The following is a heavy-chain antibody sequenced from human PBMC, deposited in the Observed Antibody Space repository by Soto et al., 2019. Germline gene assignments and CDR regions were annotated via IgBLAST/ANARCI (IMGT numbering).Heavy chain of an antibody. D-gene: IGHD4-17*01. CDR2: IYHSGST. CDR1: GGSISSSNW. CDR3: ARLYGGNSGMDV. V-gene: IGHV4-4*02. Sequence: PSETLSLTCAVSGGSISSSNWWSWVRQPPGKGLEWIGEIYHSGSTNYNPPFQGHVTISVDKSISTAYLQWSSLKASDTAMYYCARLYGGNSGMDVWGQGTTVTVSS. J-gene: IGHJ6*02.